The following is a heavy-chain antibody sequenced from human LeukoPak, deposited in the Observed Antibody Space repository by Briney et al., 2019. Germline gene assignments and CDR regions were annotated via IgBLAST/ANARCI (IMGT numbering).Heavy chain of an antibody. CDR2: IYPGGST. J-gene: IGHJ2*01. D-gene: IGHD1-1*01. CDR3: VKEGSNYPSTTSYYYFDL. CDR1: GFTVSSNY. V-gene: IGHV3-53*01. Sequence: PGGSLRLSCAASGFTVSSNYMSWVRPAPGKGLEWVSLIYPGGSTFYSDSVKGRFTISRDNSKNTMYLQMNSLRAEDTAVYYCVKEGSNYPSTTSYYYFDLWGRGTLLTVSS.